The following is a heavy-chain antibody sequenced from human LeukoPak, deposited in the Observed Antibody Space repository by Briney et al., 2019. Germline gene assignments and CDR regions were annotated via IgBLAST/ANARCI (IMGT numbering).Heavy chain of an antibody. V-gene: IGHV3-33*01. J-gene: IGHJ4*02. Sequence: GGSLRLSCAASGFTFSSYGMHWVRQAPGKGLGWVAVIWYDGSNKYYADSVKGRFTISRDNSKNTLYLQMNSLRAEDTAVYYCARDHCSSASCYFSGIDYWGQGTLVTVSS. CDR2: IWYDGSNK. CDR1: GFTFSSYG. CDR3: ARDHCSSASCYFSGIDY. D-gene: IGHD2-2*01.